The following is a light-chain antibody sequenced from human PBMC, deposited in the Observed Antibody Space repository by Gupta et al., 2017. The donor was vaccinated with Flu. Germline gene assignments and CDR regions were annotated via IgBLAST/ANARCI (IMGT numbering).Light chain of an antibody. V-gene: IGKV1-9*01. CDR1: QGISSL. Sequence: DIQLTQSPSFLSASVGDRVTISCRASQGISSLLAWYQQKPGEAPRLLIYTASRVKSGVPSRFSGSGSGTEFTLTISSRQPEDFATYYCQHRNSSPLTFGHGTKVDIK. CDR2: TAS. J-gene: IGKJ3*01. CDR3: QHRNSSPLT.